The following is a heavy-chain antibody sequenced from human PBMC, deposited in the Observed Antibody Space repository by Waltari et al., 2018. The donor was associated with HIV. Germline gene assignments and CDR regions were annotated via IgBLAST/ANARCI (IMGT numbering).Heavy chain of an antibody. CDR1: GYTFSNYY. Sequence: QVVLVQSGAEVKKPGASVQVSCKASGYTFSNYYMNWVRQAPGQGLEWMGLIDPRRGSTTYAQRFQGRLTMTWDTSTGKFFMKFSSLRSDDTAVYYWAGDSSISARRGFDPWGQGTLVTVSS. CDR3: AGDSSISARRGFDP. J-gene: IGHJ5*02. V-gene: IGHV1-46*01. CDR2: IDPRRGST. D-gene: IGHD6-6*01.